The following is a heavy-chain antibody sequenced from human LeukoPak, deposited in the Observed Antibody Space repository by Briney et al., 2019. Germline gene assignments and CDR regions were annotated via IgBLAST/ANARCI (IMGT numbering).Heavy chain of an antibody. CDR3: AKDSYSSGWEYYFDY. CDR2: ISGSGGST. D-gene: IGHD6-19*01. Sequence: PGGSLRLSCAASGFIVSGDFMSWVRQAPGKGLEWVSAISGSGGSTYYADSVKGRVTISRDNSKNTLYLQMNSLRVEDTAVYYCAKDSYSSGWEYYFDYWGQGTLVTVSS. V-gene: IGHV3-23*01. CDR1: GFIVSGDF. J-gene: IGHJ4*02.